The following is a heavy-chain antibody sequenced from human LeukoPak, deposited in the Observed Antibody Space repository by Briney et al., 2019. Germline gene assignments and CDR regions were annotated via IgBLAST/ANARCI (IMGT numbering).Heavy chain of an antibody. J-gene: IGHJ5*02. CDR3: ARDLEWGRGVIEGENWFDP. Sequence: SVKVSCKASGGTFSSYAISWVRQAPGQGLEWMGGIIPIFGTANYAQKFQGRVTLTADESTSTAYMELSSLRSEDTAVYYCARDLEWGRGVIEGENWFDPWGQGTLVTVSS. CDR2: IIPIFGTA. V-gene: IGHV1-69*13. CDR1: GGTFSSYA. D-gene: IGHD3-3*01.